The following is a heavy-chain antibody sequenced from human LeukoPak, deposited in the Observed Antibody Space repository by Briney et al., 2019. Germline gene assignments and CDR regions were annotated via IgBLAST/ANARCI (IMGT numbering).Heavy chain of an antibody. V-gene: IGHV3-11*01. Sequence: GGSPRLSCITSGLNFSVYYMTWIRQAPGNGLGAPGNGLEWLSHISKTGTSVYYADSVRGRFTISRDNAKNSLYLHMNNLRAEDTAVYYCVAGVALDYWGQGALVTVSS. CDR3: VAGVALDY. D-gene: IGHD3-3*01. CDR1: GLNFSVYY. J-gene: IGHJ4*02. CDR2: ISKTGTSV.